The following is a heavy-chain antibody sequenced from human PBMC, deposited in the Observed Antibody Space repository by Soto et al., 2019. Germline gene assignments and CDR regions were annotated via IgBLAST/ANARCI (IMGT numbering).Heavy chain of an antibody. CDR3: TTGSVEGV. CDR2: IKRNSDGGRT. CDR1: GFTFHNSW. J-gene: IGHJ6*02. Sequence: EVQLVESGGGLVKPGGSLRLSCAASGFTFHNSWMNWVRQAPGKGLEWVGRIKRNSDGGRTDYAAPGKDRFTISRDDSENMLYLQMNSLKTEDTAVYYCTTGSVEGVWGQGTTVSVSS. D-gene: IGHD2-15*01. V-gene: IGHV3-15*07.